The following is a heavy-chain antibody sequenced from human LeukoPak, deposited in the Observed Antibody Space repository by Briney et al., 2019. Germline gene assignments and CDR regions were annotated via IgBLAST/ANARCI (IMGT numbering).Heavy chain of an antibody. Sequence: SVKVSCKASGGTFSSYAISWVRQAPGQGREWMGGIIPIFGTANYAQKFQGRVTITADKSTSTAYMELSSLRSEDTAVYYCARVGTYYYGSGSYSGWFDPWGQGTLVTVSS. J-gene: IGHJ5*02. V-gene: IGHV1-69*06. D-gene: IGHD3-10*01. CDR2: IIPIFGTA. CDR3: ARVGTYYYGSGSYSGWFDP. CDR1: GGTFSSYA.